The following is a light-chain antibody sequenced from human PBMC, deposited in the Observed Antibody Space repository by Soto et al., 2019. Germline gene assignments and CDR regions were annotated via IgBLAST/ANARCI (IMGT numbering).Light chain of an antibody. V-gene: IGKV3-20*01. CDR3: HEVGNSAST. J-gene: IGKJ1*01. CDR1: QSVSSTD. Sequence: EIVLPQSPGTLPSSPGEIATLACRASQSVSSTDFVWYQQKPGQALRLLIYGAYIMATGIPDRFSGSGSRTAVTLTINRPDPEDFGVYSCHEVGNSASTYGHGTEVDVK. CDR2: GAY.